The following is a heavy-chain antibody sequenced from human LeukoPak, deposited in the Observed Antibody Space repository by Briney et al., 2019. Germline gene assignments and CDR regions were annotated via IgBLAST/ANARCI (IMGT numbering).Heavy chain of an antibody. J-gene: IGHJ4*02. V-gene: IGHV4-39*01. CDR1: GGSISSSTYY. CDR3: AQNASDSGTCYFDY. D-gene: IGHD1-26*01. Sequence: SETLSLTCTVSGGSISSSTYYWGWIRPPPGQGLEWIGSIYYSGSTSYNPSLKRRVTISVDTSKNQFSLKHDSVTAAATAVYYFAQNASDSGTCYFDYWGQGTLVTVSS. CDR2: IYYSGST.